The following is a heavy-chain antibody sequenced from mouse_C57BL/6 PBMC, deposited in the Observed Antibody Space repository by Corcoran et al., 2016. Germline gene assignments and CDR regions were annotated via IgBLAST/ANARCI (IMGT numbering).Heavy chain of an antibody. J-gene: IGHJ2*01. CDR2: INPNNGGT. D-gene: IGHD1-1*01. CDR3: ARFHYYGSSYGHYFDY. CDR1: GYTFTDYN. Sequence: EVQLQQSGPELVKPGASVKISCKASGYTFTDYNMDWVKQSHGKSLEWIGDINPNNGGTIYNQKFKGKATLTVDKSSSTAYMELRSLTSEDTAVYYCARFHYYGSSYGHYFDYWGQGTTLTVSS. V-gene: IGHV1-18*01.